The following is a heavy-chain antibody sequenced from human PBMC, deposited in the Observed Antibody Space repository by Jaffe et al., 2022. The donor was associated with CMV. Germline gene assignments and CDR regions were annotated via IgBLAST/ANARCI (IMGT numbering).Heavy chain of an antibody. CDR1: GFTFSSYW. Sequence: EVQLVESGGGLVQPGGSLRLSCAASGFTFSSYWMSWVRQAPGKGLEWVANIKQDGSEKYYVDSVKGRFTISRDNAKNSLYLQMNSLRAEDTAVYYCARDLSFSRRITMIVVVRGDFYYYYGMDVWGQGTTVTVSS. CDR2: IKQDGSEK. V-gene: IGHV3-7*01. J-gene: IGHJ6*02. D-gene: IGHD3-22*01. CDR3: ARDLSFSRRITMIVVVRGDFYYYYGMDV.